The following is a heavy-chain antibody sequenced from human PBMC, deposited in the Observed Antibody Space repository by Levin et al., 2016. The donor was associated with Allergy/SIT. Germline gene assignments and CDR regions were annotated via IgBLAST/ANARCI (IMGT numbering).Heavy chain of an antibody. CDR1: GGSFSGYY. J-gene: IGHJ4*02. D-gene: IGHD6-13*01. V-gene: IGHV4-59*01. CDR3: ARWAVPAGSSWLYVDY. Sequence: SETLSLTCAVYGGSFSGYYWSWIRQPPGKGLEWIGYIYYSGSTNYNPSLKSRVTISVDTSKNQFSLKLSSVTAADTAVYYCARWAVPAGSSWLYVDYWGQGTLVTVSS. CDR2: IYYSGST.